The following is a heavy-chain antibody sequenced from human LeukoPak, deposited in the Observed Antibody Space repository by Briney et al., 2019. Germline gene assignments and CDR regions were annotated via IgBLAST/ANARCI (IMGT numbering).Heavy chain of an antibody. Sequence: PSETLSLTCAVYGGSFSGYYWSWIRQPPGKGLEWIGEINYSGSTNYNPSLKSRVTISVDTSKNQFSLKLSSVTAADTAVYYCARSTLARGTKYWGQGTLVTVSS. CDR3: ARSTLARGTKY. CDR2: INYSGST. J-gene: IGHJ4*02. D-gene: IGHD1-1*01. CDR1: GGSFSGYY. V-gene: IGHV4-34*01.